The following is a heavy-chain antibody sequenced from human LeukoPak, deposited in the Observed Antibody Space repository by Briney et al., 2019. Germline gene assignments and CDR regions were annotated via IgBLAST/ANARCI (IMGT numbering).Heavy chain of an antibody. CDR3: ARGLGISRVPAAEKGFDY. D-gene: IGHD2-2*01. CDR1: GYTFTSYD. CDR2: MNPNSGNT. J-gene: IGHJ4*02. Sequence: GASVKVSCKASGYTFTSYDINWVRQATGQGLEWMGWMNPNSGNTGYAQKFQGRVTMTRNTSISTAYMELSSLRSEDTAVYYCARGLGISRVPAAEKGFDYWGQGTLVTVSS. V-gene: IGHV1-8*01.